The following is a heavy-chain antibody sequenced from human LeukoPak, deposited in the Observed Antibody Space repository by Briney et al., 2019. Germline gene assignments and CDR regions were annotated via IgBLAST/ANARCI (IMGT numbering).Heavy chain of an antibody. Sequence: PGGSLRLSCAASGFTFSSYEMNWVRQAPGKGLEWVSYISSSGSTTSYADSVKGRFTISRDYAKNSLYLQMNSLRAEDTAVYYCARLSANSSAYFFDYWGQGTLVTVSS. CDR1: GFTFSSYE. D-gene: IGHD3-22*01. J-gene: IGHJ4*02. V-gene: IGHV3-48*03. CDR2: ISSSGSTT. CDR3: ARLSANSSAYFFDY.